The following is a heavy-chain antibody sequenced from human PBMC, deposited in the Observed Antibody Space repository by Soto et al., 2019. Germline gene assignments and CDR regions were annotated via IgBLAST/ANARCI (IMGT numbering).Heavy chain of an antibody. V-gene: IGHV3-23*01. CDR2: FRAGGDDGTT. D-gene: IGHD3-10*01. Sequence: ARVSLRLSCVASGFTFSSYSMSWVRQAPGKGLEWVSGFRAGGDDGTTYYADSVKGRFTISRDNSKNTLFLQMNSLRAEDTAIYYCAKKVNSGSGSQYFDYFGQGTLVTVSS. CDR1: GFTFSSYS. CDR3: AKKVNSGSGSQYFDY. J-gene: IGHJ4*02.